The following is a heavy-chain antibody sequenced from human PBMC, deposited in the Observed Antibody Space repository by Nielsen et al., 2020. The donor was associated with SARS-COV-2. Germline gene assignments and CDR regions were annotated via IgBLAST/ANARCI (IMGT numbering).Heavy chain of an antibody. J-gene: IGHJ5*02. V-gene: IGHV3-30*18. CDR3: AKDCGDTATSGGWFDP. Sequence: GESLKISCAASGFTFSSYGMHWVRQAPGKGLEWVAVISYDGSNKYYADSVKGRFTISRDNSKNTLYLQMNSLRAEDTAVYYCAKDCGDTATSGGWFDPWGQGTLVTVSS. D-gene: IGHD5-18*01. CDR2: ISYDGSNK. CDR1: GFTFSSYG.